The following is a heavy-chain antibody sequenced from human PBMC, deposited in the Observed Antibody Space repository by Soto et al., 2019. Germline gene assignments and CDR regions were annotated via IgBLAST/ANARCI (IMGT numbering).Heavy chain of an antibody. CDR2: ISSSSSYI. Sequence: GGSLRLSCAASGFTFSSYSMNWVRQAPGKGLEWVSSISSSSSYIYYADSVKGRFTISRDNAKNSLYLQMNSLRAEDTAVYYCARKEDYDFWSGYGFYYYYYMDVWGKGTTVTVS. CDR3: ARKEDYDFWSGYGFYYYYYMDV. V-gene: IGHV3-21*01. D-gene: IGHD3-3*01. J-gene: IGHJ6*03. CDR1: GFTFSSYS.